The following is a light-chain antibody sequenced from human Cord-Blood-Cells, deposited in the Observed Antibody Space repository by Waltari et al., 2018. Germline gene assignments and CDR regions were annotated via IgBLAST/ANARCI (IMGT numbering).Light chain of an antibody. CDR2: DAS. Sequence: DIQMPPSPSSLSTAVGQRVTIPCLASQSISSYLNWYQQKPGKAPKLLIYDASSLQTGVPSRFSGSGSGTDLTLTISSLQPEDFATYYCQQYYSLPFTFGPGTKVDIK. CDR1: QSISSY. CDR3: QQYYSLPFT. V-gene: IGKV1-39*01. J-gene: IGKJ3*01.